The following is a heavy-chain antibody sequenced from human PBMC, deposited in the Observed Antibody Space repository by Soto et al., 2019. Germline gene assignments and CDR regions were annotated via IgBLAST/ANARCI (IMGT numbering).Heavy chain of an antibody. V-gene: IGHV3-7*01. CDR2: IKQDGSEK. Sequence: GGSLRLSCAASGFTFISYWMSWVRQAPWKGLEWVANIKQDGSEKHYVDSVKGRFTISRDNAKNSLYLQMNSLRAEDTAVYYCARDPSLSKQWLVPDSASWGQGTLVTVS. CDR1: GFTFISYW. J-gene: IGHJ4*02. D-gene: IGHD6-19*01. CDR3: ARDPSLSKQWLVPDSAS.